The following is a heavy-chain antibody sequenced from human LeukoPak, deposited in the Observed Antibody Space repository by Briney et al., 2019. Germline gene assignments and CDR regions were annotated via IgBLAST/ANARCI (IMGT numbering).Heavy chain of an antibody. CDR3: ARRVPGYYGMDV. D-gene: IGHD3-10*01. V-gene: IGHV4-59*01. CDR1: AGSISSDS. CDR2: TYYSGGT. J-gene: IGHJ6*02. Sequence: SETLSLTCTVSAGSISSDSWNWIRQPPGKGLEWIGYTYYSGGTNYNPSLKSRVTISVDTSKNQFSLKLSSVTAADTAVYYCARRVPGYYGMDVWGQGTTVTVSS.